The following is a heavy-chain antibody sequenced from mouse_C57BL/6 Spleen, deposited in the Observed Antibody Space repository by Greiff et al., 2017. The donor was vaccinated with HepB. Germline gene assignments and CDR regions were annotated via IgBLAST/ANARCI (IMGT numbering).Heavy chain of an antibody. V-gene: IGHV5-9-1*02. D-gene: IGHD2-5*01. CDR3: TRERYSNSRYFDV. Sequence: EVKLVESGEGLVKPGGSLKLSCAASGFTFSSYAMSWVRQTPEKRLEWVAYISSGGDYIYYADTVKGRFTISRDNARNTLYLQMSSLKSEDTAMYYCTRERYSNSRYFDVWGTGTTVTVSS. J-gene: IGHJ1*03. CDR2: ISSGGDYI. CDR1: GFTFSSYA.